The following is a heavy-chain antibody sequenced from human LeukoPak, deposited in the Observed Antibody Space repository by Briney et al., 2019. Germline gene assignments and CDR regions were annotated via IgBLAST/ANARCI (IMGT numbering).Heavy chain of an antibody. Sequence: GGSLRFSCAASGFTFSGSVMHWVRQASGKGLEWVGRIRSKANSYATAYAASVKGRFTISRDDSKNTAYLQMNSLKTEDTAVYYCSVNYCSGGSCYMLWGQGTLVTVSS. CDR2: IRSKANSYAT. D-gene: IGHD2-15*01. V-gene: IGHV3-73*01. J-gene: IGHJ4*02. CDR3: SVNYCSGGSCYML. CDR1: GFTFSGSV.